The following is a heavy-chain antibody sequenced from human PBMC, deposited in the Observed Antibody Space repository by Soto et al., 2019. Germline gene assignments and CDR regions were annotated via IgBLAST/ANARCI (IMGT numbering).Heavy chain of an antibody. J-gene: IGHJ5*02. CDR3: ARAGGRLWFGELGSPPANWFDP. Sequence: QVQLVQSGADVKKPGASVKVSCKASGYTFTGYYMHWVRQAPGQGLEWMGWINPNSGGTNYAQKLQGWVTMTRDTSISTAYMELSRLRSDDTAVYYCARAGGRLWFGELGSPPANWFDPWGQGTLVTVSS. CDR1: GYTFTGYY. CDR2: INPNSGGT. D-gene: IGHD3-10*01. V-gene: IGHV1-2*04.